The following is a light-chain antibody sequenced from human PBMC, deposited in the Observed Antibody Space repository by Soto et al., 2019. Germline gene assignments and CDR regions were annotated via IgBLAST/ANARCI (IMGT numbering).Light chain of an antibody. CDR2: AAS. CDR1: QSISSY. Sequence: IPMTQSPSSLYASFGDRVTITCRASQSISSYLNWYQQKPGKAPKLLSYAASSLQSGVPSRFSGSGSGTDFTLTISSLKTEDVATYYCQQSYSTPITFCQGTRLEIK. J-gene: IGKJ5*01. V-gene: IGKV1-39*01. CDR3: QQSYSTPIT.